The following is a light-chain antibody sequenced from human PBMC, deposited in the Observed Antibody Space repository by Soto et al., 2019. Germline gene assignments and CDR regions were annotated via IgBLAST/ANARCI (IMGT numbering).Light chain of an antibody. CDR3: QRYGNSST. Sequence: EIVLTQSPGTLSLSPGERATLSCRASQSVSSSFLAWYRQKPGQAPRLLIYGASTRAPGIPDRFSGSGSGTDFTLTISRLEREDFAVYYCQRYGNSSTFGQGTKLEIK. V-gene: IGKV3-20*01. CDR2: GAS. J-gene: IGKJ2*01. CDR1: QSVSSSF.